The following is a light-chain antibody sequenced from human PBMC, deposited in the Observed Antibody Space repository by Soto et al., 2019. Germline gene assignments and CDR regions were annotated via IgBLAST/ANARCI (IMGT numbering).Light chain of an antibody. V-gene: IGKV3-11*01. Sequence: ETVLTQSPATLSLSPAQRASLSCRASQSVFSSLAWYQQKPGQAPRLLISDASNRAAGIPARFSGSGSGTDFTLTISSLEPEDFAVYYCQQRNSLPLTFGGGTKVDIK. J-gene: IGKJ4*01. CDR1: QSVFSS. CDR3: QQRNSLPLT. CDR2: DAS.